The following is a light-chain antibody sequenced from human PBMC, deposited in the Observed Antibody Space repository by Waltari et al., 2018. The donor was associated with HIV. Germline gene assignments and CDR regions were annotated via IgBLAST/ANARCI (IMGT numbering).Light chain of an antibody. CDR2: KDT. J-gene: IGLJ3*02. CDR3: QSADSSGNYRV. V-gene: IGLV3-25*03. CDR1: ALPKQY. Sequence: SYELTQPPSVSVSPGQTARLTCSGDALPKQYAYWYQQKLGQAPVLVIYKDTERRSGIPERFSGSSSGTTVTLTISGVQAEDEADYYCQSADSSGNYRVFGGGTKLTVL.